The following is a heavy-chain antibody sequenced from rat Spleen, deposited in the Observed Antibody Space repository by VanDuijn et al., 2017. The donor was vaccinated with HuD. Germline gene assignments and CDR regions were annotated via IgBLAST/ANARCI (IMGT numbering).Heavy chain of an antibody. CDR1: GFTFSNYG. V-gene: IGHV5S13*01. J-gene: IGHJ2*01. D-gene: IGHD1-4*01. CDR3: ARPNYPGFNYFDY. Sequence: EVQLVESGGGLVQPGRSMKLSCAASGFTFSNYGMAWVRQAPTKGLEWVASISTSGGSTYYRDSVKGRFTISRDNAKNILYLQMDSLRSEDTATYYCARPNYPGFNYFDYWGQGVMVTVSS. CDR2: ISTSGGST.